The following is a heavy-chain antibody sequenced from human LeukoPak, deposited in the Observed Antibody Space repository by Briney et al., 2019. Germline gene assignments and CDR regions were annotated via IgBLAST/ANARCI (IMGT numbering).Heavy chain of an antibody. CDR1: GFTFSSYA. D-gene: IGHD6-6*01. CDR3: AKDEEYGRAIY. CDR2: ISGSGGST. J-gene: IGHJ4*02. Sequence: GGSLRLSCAASGFTFSSYAMSWVRKAPGKGLEWVSAISGSGGSTYYADSVKGRFTIPRDNSKNTLYLQMNSLRAEDTAVYYCAKDEEYGRAIYWGQGTLVTVSS. V-gene: IGHV3-23*01.